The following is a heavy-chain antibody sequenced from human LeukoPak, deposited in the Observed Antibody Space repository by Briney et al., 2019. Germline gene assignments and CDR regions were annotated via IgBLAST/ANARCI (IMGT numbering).Heavy chain of an antibody. J-gene: IGHJ4*02. CDR1: GFIFSSYS. D-gene: IGHD2-2*01. CDR3: ATDRGYCSSTSCYSLALNS. V-gene: IGHV3-21*01. Sequence: GGSLGLSCEASGFIFSSYSMNWVRQAPGKGLEWVSSISSGSSYKYYADSAKGRFTISRDNAKNSLYLQMNSLRAEDTAVYFCATDRGYCSSTSCYSLALNSWGQGTLVTVSS. CDR2: ISSGSSYK.